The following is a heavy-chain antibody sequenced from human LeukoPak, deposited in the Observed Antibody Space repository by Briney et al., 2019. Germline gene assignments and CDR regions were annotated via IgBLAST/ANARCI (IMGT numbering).Heavy chain of an antibody. V-gene: IGHV1-69*01. CDR3: ATSGPEPRGNSHYYYHMDG. Sequence: SVKVSCKASGGTFSSYAISWVRQAPGQGLEWMGGIIPIFGTANYAQKFQGRVTITADESTTTAYMDLSSPRSEDTALYYCATSGPEPRGNSHYYYHMDGWGKGTTVTISS. CDR1: GGTFSSYA. J-gene: IGHJ6*03. CDR2: IIPIFGTA. D-gene: IGHD1-14*01.